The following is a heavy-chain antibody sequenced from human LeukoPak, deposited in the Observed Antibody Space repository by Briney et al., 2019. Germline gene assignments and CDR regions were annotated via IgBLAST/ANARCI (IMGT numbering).Heavy chain of an antibody. D-gene: IGHD3-22*01. CDR2: INPRGGST. CDR1: GNTFTGYY. V-gene: IGHV1-46*01. Sequence: ASVKVSGKASGNTFTGYYMPWVRQPPGQGFEGMGKINPRGGSTSYAQRFQGRVTMTRDMSTSTVYMELSSLRSEDTAVYYCARDGSMIVPEMDDNWLDPWGQGTLVTVSS. J-gene: IGHJ5*02. CDR3: ARDGSMIVPEMDDNWLDP.